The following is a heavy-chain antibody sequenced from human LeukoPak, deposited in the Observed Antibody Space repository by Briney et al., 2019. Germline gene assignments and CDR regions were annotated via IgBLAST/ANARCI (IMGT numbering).Heavy chain of an antibody. CDR2: IYYSGST. CDR1: GGSISSSNYY. CDR3: ARLAGTNDDFDY. J-gene: IGHJ4*02. D-gene: IGHD1-1*01. V-gene: IGHV4-39*07. Sequence: PSETLSLTCTVSGGSISSSNYYWGWIRQPPGKGLEWIGSIYYSGSTYYNPSLKSRVTISVDTSKNQFSLKLSSVTAADTAVYYCARLAGTNDDFDYWGQGTLVTVSS.